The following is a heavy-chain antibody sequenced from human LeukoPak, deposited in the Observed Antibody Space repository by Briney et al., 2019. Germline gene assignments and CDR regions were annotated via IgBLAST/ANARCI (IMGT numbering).Heavy chain of an antibody. CDR1: GVSITSGSYY. D-gene: IGHD3-16*01. J-gene: IGHJ4*02. V-gene: IGHV4-61*02. CDR2: VHSSGDI. Sequence: SETLSLTCSVSGVSITSGSYYWGWIRQSAGEGLEWIGRVHSSGDIYHNAAFRSRAAVSGYASKNQFSLQLNSVTAADTAVYYCARGASPKDAVFFDYWGQGALITVSS. CDR3: ARGASPKDAVFFDY.